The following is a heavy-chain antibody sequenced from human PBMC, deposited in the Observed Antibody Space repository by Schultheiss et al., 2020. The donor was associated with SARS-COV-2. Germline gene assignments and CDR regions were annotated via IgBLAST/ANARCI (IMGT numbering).Heavy chain of an antibody. CDR2: IYYSGST. D-gene: IGHD6-13*01. CDR1: GGSFSGYY. Sequence: SETLSLTCAVYGGSFSGYYWSWIRQHPGKGLEWIGYIYYSGSTYYNPSLKSRVTISVDTSKNQFSLKLSSVTAADTAVYYCARVAIAAAGTWSWFDPWGQGTLVTVSS. CDR3: ARVAIAAAGTWSWFDP. J-gene: IGHJ5*02. V-gene: IGHV4-34*01.